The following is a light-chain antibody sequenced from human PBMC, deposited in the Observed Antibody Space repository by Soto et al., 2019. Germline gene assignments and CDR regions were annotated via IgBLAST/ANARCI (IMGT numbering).Light chain of an antibody. Sequence: DIQMTQSPSTLSASVGDRVTITCRASQGINSWLAWYQQKPGKAPKLLIYDASSLKSGVPSRFSGSGSGTEFTLTISSLQPDAFATYYCQQYNSYSTTTFGQGTKVEIK. V-gene: IGKV1-5*01. CDR1: QGINSW. J-gene: IGKJ1*01. CDR3: QQYNSYSTTT. CDR2: DAS.